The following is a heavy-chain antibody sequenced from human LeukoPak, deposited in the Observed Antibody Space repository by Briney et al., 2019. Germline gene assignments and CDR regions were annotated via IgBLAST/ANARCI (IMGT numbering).Heavy chain of an antibody. D-gene: IGHD1-20*01. CDR3: AKKMSITAASQVDY. J-gene: IGHJ4*02. CDR2: ISYDGSNK. CDR1: GFTFSSYG. Sequence: GGSLRLSCAASGFTFSSYGMHWVRQAPGKGLEWVAVISYDGSNKYYADSVKGRFTISRDNSKNTLYLQMNSLRAEDTAVYYCAKKMSITAASQVDYWGQGTLVTVSS. V-gene: IGHV3-30*18.